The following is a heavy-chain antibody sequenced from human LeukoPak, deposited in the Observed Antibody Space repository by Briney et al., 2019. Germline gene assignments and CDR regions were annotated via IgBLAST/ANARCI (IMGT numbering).Heavy chain of an antibody. D-gene: IGHD3-22*01. CDR1: GGSISSGGYS. Sequence: PSQTLSLTCAVSGGSISSGGYSWSWIRQPPGKGLEWIGYIYHSGSTYYNPSLKSRVIISVDTSKNQFSLKLSSVTAADTAVYYCAGGYYFDTSGYYSIDYWGQGTLVTVSS. V-gene: IGHV4-30-2*01. CDR3: AGGYYFDTSGYYSIDY. CDR2: IYHSGST. J-gene: IGHJ4*02.